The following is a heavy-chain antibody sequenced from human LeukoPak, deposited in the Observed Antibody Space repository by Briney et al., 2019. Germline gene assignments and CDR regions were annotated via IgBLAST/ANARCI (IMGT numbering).Heavy chain of an antibody. J-gene: IGHJ6*03. CDR3: AGDPPSVDGYMDV. CDR2: INWNGGST. D-gene: IGHD5-24*01. CDR1: GFTFDDYG. V-gene: IGHV3-20*04. Sequence: PGGSVRLSCAASGFTFDDYGMSWVRQAPGKGLEWVSGINWNGGSTGYADSVKGRFTISRDNAKNSLYLQMNSLRAEDTALYYCAGDPPSVDGYMDVWGKGTTVTVSS.